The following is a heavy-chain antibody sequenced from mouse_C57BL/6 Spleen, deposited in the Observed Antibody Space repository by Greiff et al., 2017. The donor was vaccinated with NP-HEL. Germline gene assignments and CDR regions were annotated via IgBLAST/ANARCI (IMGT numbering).Heavy chain of an antibody. CDR1: GYTFTSYG. CDR3: ARAGSSSMDY. J-gene: IGHJ4*01. Sequence: QVQLQQSGAELARPGASVKLSCKASGYTFTSYGISWVKQRTGQGLEWIGEIYPRSGNTYYNEKFKGKDTLTADKSSSTAYMELRSLTSEDSAVYFCARAGSSSMDYWGQGTSVTVSS. V-gene: IGHV1-81*01. D-gene: IGHD6-1*01. CDR2: IYPRSGNT.